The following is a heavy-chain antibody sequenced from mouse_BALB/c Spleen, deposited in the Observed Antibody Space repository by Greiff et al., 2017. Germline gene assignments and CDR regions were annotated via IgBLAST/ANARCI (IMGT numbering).Heavy chain of an antibody. CDR3: ATTIAPITTVVATEAY. D-gene: IGHD1-1*01. J-gene: IGHJ3*01. CDR1: GYSITSGYY. V-gene: IGHV3-6*02. Sequence: VQLKESGPGLVKPSQSLSLTCSVTGYSITSGYYWNWIRQFPGNQLEWMGYISYDGSNNYNPSLKNRISITRDTSKNQFFLKLNSVTTEDTATYYCATTIAPITTVVATEAYWGQGTLVTVSA. CDR2: ISYDGSN.